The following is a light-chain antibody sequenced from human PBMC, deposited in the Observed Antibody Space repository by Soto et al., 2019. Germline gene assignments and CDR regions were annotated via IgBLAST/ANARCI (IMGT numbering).Light chain of an antibody. CDR3: QQYGSSPLT. Sequence: EIVWTQSPGTLSVSPGERATLSCRASQSLRSSSLAWYQQRLGQAPRLLIYGASRRATGIPDRFSGSGSGTDFTLTISRLEPEDFAVYYCQQYGSSPLTFGGGTKVEIK. J-gene: IGKJ4*01. CDR2: GAS. V-gene: IGKV3-20*01. CDR1: QSLRSSS.